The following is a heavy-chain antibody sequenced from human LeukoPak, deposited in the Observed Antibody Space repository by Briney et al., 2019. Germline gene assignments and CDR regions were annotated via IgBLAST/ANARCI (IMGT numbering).Heavy chain of an antibody. D-gene: IGHD3-10*01. V-gene: IGHV3-9*01. CDR2: ISWNSGSI. CDR3: ANLMVFDY. CDR1: GFTFDDYA. Sequence: GGSLRLSCAASGFTFDDYAMHWVRQAPGKGLEWVSGISWNSGSIGYADSVKGRFTISRDNAKNSLYLQMNSLRAEDTAVYYCANLMVFDYWGQGTLVTVSS. J-gene: IGHJ4*02.